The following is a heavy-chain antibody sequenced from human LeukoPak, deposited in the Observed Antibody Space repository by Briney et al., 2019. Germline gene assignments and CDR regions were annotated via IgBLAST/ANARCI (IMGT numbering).Heavy chain of an antibody. CDR1: GFTFSSYS. CDR2: INGDGSIT. Sequence: GGSLRLSCGASGFTFSSYSMNWVRQAPGKGLVWVSRINGDGSITTYADSVKGRFTISRDNAKNSLYLQMNSLRAEDTALYYCAAYGSGSYYNGNDYWGQGTLVTVSS. CDR3: AAYGSGSYYNGNDY. D-gene: IGHD3-10*01. V-gene: IGHV3-74*01. J-gene: IGHJ4*02.